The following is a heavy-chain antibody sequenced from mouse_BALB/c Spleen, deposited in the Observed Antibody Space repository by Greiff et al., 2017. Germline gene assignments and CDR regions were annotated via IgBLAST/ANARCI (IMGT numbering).Heavy chain of an antibody. CDR1: GYTFTSYW. D-gene: IGHD2-10*02. CDR2: IYPSDSYT. V-gene: IGHV1-69*02. CDR3: TRWYGNYGDYAMDY. Sequence: VQLQQSGAELVRPGASVKLSCKASGYTFTSYWINWVKQRPGQGLEWIGNIYPSDSYTNYNQKFKDKATLTVDKSSSTAYMQLSSPTSEDSAVYYCTRWYGNYGDYAMDYWGQGTSVTVSS. J-gene: IGHJ4*01.